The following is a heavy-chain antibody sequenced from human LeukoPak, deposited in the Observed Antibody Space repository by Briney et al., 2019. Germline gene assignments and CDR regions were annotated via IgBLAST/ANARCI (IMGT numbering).Heavy chain of an antibody. V-gene: IGHV4-59*01. J-gene: IGHJ4*02. D-gene: IGHD6-13*01. CDR1: GGSISSYY. CDR3: ARAKSSSWSPFDY. CDR2: IYYSGST. Sequence: PSETLSLTCTVSGGSISSYYWSWIRQPPGKVLEWIGYIYYSGSTNYNPSLKSRVTISVDTSKNQFSLKLSSVTAADTAVYYCARAKSSSWSPFDYWGQGTLVTVSS.